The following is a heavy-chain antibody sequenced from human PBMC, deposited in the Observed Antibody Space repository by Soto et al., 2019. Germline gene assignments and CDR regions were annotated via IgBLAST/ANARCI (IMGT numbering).Heavy chain of an antibody. V-gene: IGHV3-7*01. D-gene: IGHD2-15*01. CDR2: IKQDGGEK. J-gene: IGHJ4*02. Sequence: GGSLRLSCAASGFTFSSYWMSWVRQAPGKGLEGVANIKQDGGEKYYVDSVKGRFTISRDDAKNSLYLQMNSLRAEDTAVYYCARDRLLRSGGSSYWVYWGQGTLVTVSS. CDR1: GFTFSSYW. CDR3: ARDRLLRSGGSSYWVY.